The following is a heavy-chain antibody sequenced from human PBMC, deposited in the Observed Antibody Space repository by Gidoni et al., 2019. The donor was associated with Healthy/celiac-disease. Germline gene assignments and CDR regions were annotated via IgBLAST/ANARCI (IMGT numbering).Heavy chain of an antibody. CDR2: ISSSSSYI. CDR3: ARARRRFGGVIVIRGLYYYYGMDV. V-gene: IGHV3-21*01. D-gene: IGHD3-16*02. J-gene: IGHJ6*02. Sequence: EVQLVESGGGLVKPGGSLRLSCAASGFTFSSYSMNWVRQAPGKGLEWVSSISSSSSYIYYADSVKGRFTISRDNAKNSLYLKMNSLRAEDTAVYYCARARRRFGGVIVIRGLYYYYGMDVWGQGTTVTVSS. CDR1: GFTFSSYS.